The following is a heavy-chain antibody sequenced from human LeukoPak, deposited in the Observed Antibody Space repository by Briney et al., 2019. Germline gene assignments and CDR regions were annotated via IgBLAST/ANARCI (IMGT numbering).Heavy chain of an antibody. CDR2: ISYDGSNK. Sequence: GSLRLSCAASGFTFSSYGMHWVRQAPGKGLEWVAVISYDGSNKYYADSVKGRFTISRDNSKNTLYLQMNSLRAEDTAVYYCAKDGGDYGDYMGAFDIWGQGTMVTVSS. CDR3: AKDGGDYGDYMGAFDI. D-gene: IGHD4-17*01. V-gene: IGHV3-30*18. J-gene: IGHJ3*02. CDR1: GFTFSSYG.